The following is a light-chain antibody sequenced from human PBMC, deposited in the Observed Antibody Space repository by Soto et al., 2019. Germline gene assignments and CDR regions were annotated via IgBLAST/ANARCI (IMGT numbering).Light chain of an antibody. J-gene: IGKJ1*01. CDR1: QSISIL. CDR2: ATS. CDR3: QHYNDFSWT. V-gene: IGKV1-5*03. Sequence: DIHLTQSPSTLSASVGDRVTITCRASQSISILLAWYQQKPGKAPNLLIYATSTLETGVSSRFNGSGSGTEFTLTISSLQPDDSATYYCQHYNDFSWTFGQGTKVEIK.